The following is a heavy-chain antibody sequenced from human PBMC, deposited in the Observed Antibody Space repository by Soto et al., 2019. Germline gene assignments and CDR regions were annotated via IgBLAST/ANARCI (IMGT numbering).Heavy chain of an antibody. Sequence: GGSLRLSCAASGFTFSSYEMNWVCQAPGKGLEWVSYISSSGSTIYYADSVKGRFTISRDNAKNSLYLQMNSLRAEDTAVYYCARAPRGDSSSWYREGAFDIWGQGTMVTVSS. CDR2: ISSSGSTI. CDR3: ARAPRGDSSSWYREGAFDI. CDR1: GFTFSSYE. V-gene: IGHV3-48*03. J-gene: IGHJ3*02. D-gene: IGHD6-13*01.